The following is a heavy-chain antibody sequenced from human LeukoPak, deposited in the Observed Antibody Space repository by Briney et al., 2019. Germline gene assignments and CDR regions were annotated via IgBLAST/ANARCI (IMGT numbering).Heavy chain of an antibody. CDR2: INPNSGGA. D-gene: IGHD5/OR15-5a*01. Sequence: ASVKVSCKASGYTFTGYYIHWVRQAPGQGLEWMGWINPNSGGANYAQKFQGWVTMTRDTSISTAYMELSSLRSEDTAVYYCARVYANYGMDFWGQGTTVTVSS. V-gene: IGHV1-2*04. CDR3: ARVYANYGMDF. CDR1: GYTFTGYY. J-gene: IGHJ6*02.